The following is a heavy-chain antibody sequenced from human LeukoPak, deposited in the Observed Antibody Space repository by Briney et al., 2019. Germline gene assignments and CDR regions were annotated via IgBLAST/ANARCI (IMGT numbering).Heavy chain of an antibody. CDR2: ISYDGSNK. CDR3: ARDNKNWFDL. CDR1: GFTFSSYA. J-gene: IGHJ5*02. V-gene: IGHV3-30*04. D-gene: IGHD2/OR15-2a*01. Sequence: GGSLRLSCAASGFTFSSYAMHWVRQAPGKGLEWVAVISYDGSNKYYADSVKGRFTISRDNSKNTLYLQMNSLRAEDTAVYYCARDNKNWFDLWGQGTLVTVSS.